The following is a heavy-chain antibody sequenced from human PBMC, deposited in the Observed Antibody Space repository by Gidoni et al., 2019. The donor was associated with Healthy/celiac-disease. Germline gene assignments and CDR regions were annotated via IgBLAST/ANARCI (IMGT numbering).Heavy chain of an antibody. D-gene: IGHD3-3*01. CDR3: ARAPQKNNDFWSGYSYGMDV. V-gene: IGHV1-69*01. CDR1: GGTFSSYA. Sequence: QVQLVQSGAEVKKPGSSVKVSCKASGGTFSSYAISWVRQAPGQGLEWMGGIIPIFGTANYAQKFQGRVTITADESTSTAYMELSSLRSEDTAVYYCARAPQKNNDFWSGYSYGMDVWGQGTTVTVSS. J-gene: IGHJ6*02. CDR2: IIPIFGTA.